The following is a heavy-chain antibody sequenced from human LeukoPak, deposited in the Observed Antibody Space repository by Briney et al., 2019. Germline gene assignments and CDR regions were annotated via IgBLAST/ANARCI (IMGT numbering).Heavy chain of an antibody. CDR2: ISGSGGST. J-gene: IGHJ6*02. CDR3: AKGLRRGYSYGSTNYYYGMDV. CDR1: GFTFSSYA. Sequence: PGGSLRLSCAASGFTFSSYAMSWVRQAPGKGLEWVSAISGSGGSTYYADSVKGRFTISRDNSKNTLYLQMSSLRAEDTAVYYCAKGLRRGYSYGSTNYYYGMDVWGQGTTVTVSS. V-gene: IGHV3-23*01. D-gene: IGHD5-18*01.